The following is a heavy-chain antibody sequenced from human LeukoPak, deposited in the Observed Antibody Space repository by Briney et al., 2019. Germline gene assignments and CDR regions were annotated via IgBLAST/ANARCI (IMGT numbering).Heavy chain of an antibody. Sequence: GGSLRLSCAASGFTFSSYSMNWVRQAPGKGLEWVSYISSSSSTIYYADSVKGRFTISRDNSKNTLYLQMNSLGAEDTAVYYCARARYSSGWFSDYWGQGTLVTVSS. J-gene: IGHJ4*02. CDR1: GFTFSSYS. V-gene: IGHV3-48*01. CDR3: ARARYSSGWFSDY. D-gene: IGHD6-19*01. CDR2: ISSSSSTI.